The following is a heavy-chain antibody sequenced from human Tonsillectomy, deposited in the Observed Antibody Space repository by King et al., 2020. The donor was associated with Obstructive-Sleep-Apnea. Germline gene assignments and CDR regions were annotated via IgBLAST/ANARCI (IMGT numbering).Heavy chain of an antibody. CDR3: AGLAAAADTDS. D-gene: IGHD6-13*01. CDR2: IYYTGKS. J-gene: IGHJ4*02. Sequence: QVQLQESGLGLVKPSETLSLTCTVSGDSINGFYWSWIRQPPGKGLEWIGFIYYTGKSNYNPSLKSRVTISIDTSSNKFFLNLSSVTAADTAVYYCAGLAAAADTDSWGQGTLVTVSS. V-gene: IGHV4-59*01. CDR1: GDSINGFY.